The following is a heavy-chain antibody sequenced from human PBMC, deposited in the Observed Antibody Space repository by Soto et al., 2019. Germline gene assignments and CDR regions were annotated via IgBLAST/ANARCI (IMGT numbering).Heavy chain of an antibody. CDR1: GGSFSGYY. CDR2: INHSGST. Sequence: QVQLQQWGAGLLKPSETLSLTCAVYGGSFSGYYWSWIRQPPGKGLEWIGEINHSGSTNYNPSLKSRVTISVDTSKNQFSLKLSSVTAADTAVYYCARLTPPAARRYYYYYYMDVWGKGTTVTVSS. CDR3: ARLTPPAARRYYYYYYMDV. V-gene: IGHV4-34*01. D-gene: IGHD2-2*01. J-gene: IGHJ6*03.